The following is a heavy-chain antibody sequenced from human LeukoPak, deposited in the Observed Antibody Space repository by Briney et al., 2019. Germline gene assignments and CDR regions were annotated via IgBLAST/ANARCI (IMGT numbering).Heavy chain of an antibody. J-gene: IGHJ5*01. CDR3: ARVAVAGPTGWFDS. CDR2: ISTTSAYM. CDR1: GFALSHYS. D-gene: IGHD6-19*01. V-gene: IGHV3-21*01. Sequence: GGSLRLSCAASGFALSHYSLTWVRRAPGKGLEWVSSISTTSAYMHYAESVKGRFSISRDNIDNVVYLQMNSLRGEDTAVYYCARVAVAGPTGWFDSWGQGTLVTVSS.